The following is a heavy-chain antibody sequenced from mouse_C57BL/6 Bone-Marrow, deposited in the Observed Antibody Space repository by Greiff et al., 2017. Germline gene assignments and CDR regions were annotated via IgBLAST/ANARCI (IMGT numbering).Heavy chain of an antibody. J-gene: IGHJ3*01. Sequence: DVKLVESGAELVKPGASVKLSCTASGFNIKDYYMHWVKQRTEQGLEWIGRIDPEDGETKYAPKFQGKATITADTSSNTAYLQLSSLTSEDTAVYYCASNGYDGDWFAYWGQGTLVTVSA. CDR2: IDPEDGET. V-gene: IGHV14-2*01. D-gene: IGHD2-2*01. CDR1: GFNIKDYY. CDR3: ASNGYDGDWFAY.